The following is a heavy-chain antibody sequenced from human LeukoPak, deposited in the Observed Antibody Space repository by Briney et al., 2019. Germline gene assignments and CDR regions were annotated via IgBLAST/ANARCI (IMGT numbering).Heavy chain of an antibody. J-gene: IGHJ3*02. V-gene: IGHV3-30*02. D-gene: IGHD2-2*03. CDR3: ATPVGIVVVSAARGDDAFDI. Sequence: GGSLRVSCAASGCTFSSYGMHWVRQAPGKGLEWVAFIRYDVINKYYADSVKGRFTISRDNSKNTLYLQMNSLRAEDTAVYYCATPVGIVVVSAARGDDAFDIWGQGTMVTVSS. CDR1: GCTFSSYG. CDR2: IRYDVINK.